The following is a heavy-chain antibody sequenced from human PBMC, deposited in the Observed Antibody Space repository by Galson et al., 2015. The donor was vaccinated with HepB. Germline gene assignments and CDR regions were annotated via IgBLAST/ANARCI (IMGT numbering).Heavy chain of an antibody. V-gene: IGHV3-66*01. D-gene: IGHD3-22*01. CDR2: IYSGGST. Sequence: SLRLSCAASGFTVSSNYMSWVRQAPGKGLEWVSVIYSGGSTYYADSVKGRFTISRDNSKNTLYLQMTSLRAEDTAVYYCARDEGRYYDSSRYPPGFDYWGQGTLVTVSS. CDR1: GFTVSSNY. J-gene: IGHJ4*02. CDR3: ARDEGRYYDSSRYPPGFDY.